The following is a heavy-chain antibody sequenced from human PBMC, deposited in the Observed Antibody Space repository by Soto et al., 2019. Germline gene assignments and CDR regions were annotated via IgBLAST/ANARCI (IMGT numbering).Heavy chain of an antibody. D-gene: IGHD2-8*01. J-gene: IGHJ6*02. CDR1: GFTFSSYA. CDR2: ISGSGGST. CDR3: AKEEGRGYCTNGVCYGDYYYYGMDV. V-gene: IGHV3-23*01. Sequence: PGGSLRLSCAASGFTFSSYAMSWVRQAPGKGLEWVSAISGSGGSTYYADSVKGRFTISRDNSKNTLYLQMNSLRAEDTAVYYCAKEEGRGYCTNGVCYGDYYYYGMDVWGQGTTVTVSS.